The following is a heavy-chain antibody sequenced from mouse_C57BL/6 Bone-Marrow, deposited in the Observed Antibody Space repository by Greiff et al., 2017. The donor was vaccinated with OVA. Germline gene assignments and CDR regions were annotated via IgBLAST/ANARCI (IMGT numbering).Heavy chain of an antibody. CDR3: ARSKSSGSHFDY. D-gene: IGHD3-2*02. Sequence: VQLQQSGAELVRPGASVKLSCKASGYTFTDYYINWVKQRPGQGLEWIARIYPGSGNTYYNEKFKGKATLTAEKSSSTAYMQLSSLTSEDSAVYFCARSKSSGSHFDYWGQGTTLTVSS. V-gene: IGHV1-76*01. CDR2: IYPGSGNT. J-gene: IGHJ2*01. CDR1: GYTFTDYY.